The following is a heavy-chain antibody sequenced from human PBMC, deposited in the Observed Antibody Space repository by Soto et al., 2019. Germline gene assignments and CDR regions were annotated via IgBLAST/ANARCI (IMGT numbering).Heavy chain of an antibody. J-gene: IGHJ5*02. CDR2: ISAYNGNT. V-gene: IGHV1-18*01. Sequence: ASVKVSCKASGYAFTSYGISWLRQAPGQGLEWMGWISAYNGNTNYGQKLQGRVTMTTDTYTSTAYMELRSMRSDDTAVYYCPRGEQLVLDWFDTWGQGTLVTVSS. CDR3: PRGEQLVLDWFDT. D-gene: IGHD6-13*01. CDR1: GYAFTSYG.